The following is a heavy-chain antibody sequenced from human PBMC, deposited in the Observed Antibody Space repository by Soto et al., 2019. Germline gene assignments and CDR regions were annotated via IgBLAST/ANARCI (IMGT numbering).Heavy chain of an antibody. CDR2: INSDGSYT. D-gene: IGHD3-10*01. CDR1: GFTFSSYW. Sequence: EVQLVESGGGLVQPGGSLRLSCAASGFTFSSYWMHWVRQAPGKGPVWVSRINSDGSYTTADSVKGRFTISRDNAKSTLSLQMNSLRAEDTAVYYCARGASGSKFDLWGRGTLVTVSS. J-gene: IGHJ2*01. V-gene: IGHV3-74*03. CDR3: ARGASGSKFDL.